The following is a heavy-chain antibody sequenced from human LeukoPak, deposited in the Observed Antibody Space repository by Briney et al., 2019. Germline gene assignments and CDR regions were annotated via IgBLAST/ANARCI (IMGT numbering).Heavy chain of an antibody. J-gene: IGHJ3*01. CDR2: VSYDGTNK. D-gene: IGHD4/OR15-4a*01. CDR1: GFTFSSNG. CDR3: AREIGTSRAGLAWFEL. V-gene: IGHV3-30*03. Sequence: GGSLRLSCAASGFTFSSNGMHWVRQAPGKGLEWVAVVSYDGTNKFYADSVKGRFTISRDSSKNTLYLQMNSLGVEDTAVYYCAREIGTSRAGLAWFELWGQGTMVTVSS.